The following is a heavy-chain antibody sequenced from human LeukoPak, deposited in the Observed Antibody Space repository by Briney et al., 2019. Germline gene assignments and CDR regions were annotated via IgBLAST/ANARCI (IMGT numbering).Heavy chain of an antibody. Sequence: PSESLSLTSAVYGGSFSVLSRSWVRQPPGKGLGWIGEINHSGSTNYNPSLKSRVTTSVDTSKNQFSLKLSSVTAADTAVYYCARRRHYYGSGSPFDYWGQGTLVTVSS. J-gene: IGHJ4*02. CDR1: GGSFSVLS. V-gene: IGHV4-34*01. CDR3: ARRRHYYGSGSPFDY. CDR2: INHSGST. D-gene: IGHD3-10*01.